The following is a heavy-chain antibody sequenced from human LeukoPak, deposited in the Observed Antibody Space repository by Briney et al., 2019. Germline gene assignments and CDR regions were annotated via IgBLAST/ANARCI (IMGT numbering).Heavy chain of an antibody. CDR1: GFTFSSNY. V-gene: IGHV3-48*01. CDR3: ARDGDGNLDH. Sequence: GGSLRLSCAASGFTFSSNYMSWVRQAPGKGLEWISFIVYSGSTKYYTDSVKGRFTISRDNAKNSVCLQMNSLRAEDTAVYYCARDGDGNLDHWGQGTLVTVSS. J-gene: IGHJ4*02. D-gene: IGHD1-14*01. CDR2: IVYSGSTK.